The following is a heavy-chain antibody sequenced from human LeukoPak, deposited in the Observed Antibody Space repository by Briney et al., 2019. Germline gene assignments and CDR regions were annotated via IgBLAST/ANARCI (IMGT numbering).Heavy chain of an antibody. D-gene: IGHD3-10*01. Sequence: PGGSLRLSCAASGFTFDDYAMHWVRQAPGKGLEWVSGISWNSGSIGYADSVKGRFTISRDNAKNSLYLQMNSLRAEDTALYYCAKAGDGSGSYFGLDYWGQGTLVTVSS. V-gene: IGHV3-9*01. J-gene: IGHJ4*02. CDR2: ISWNSGSI. CDR3: AKAGDGSGSYFGLDY. CDR1: GFTFDDYA.